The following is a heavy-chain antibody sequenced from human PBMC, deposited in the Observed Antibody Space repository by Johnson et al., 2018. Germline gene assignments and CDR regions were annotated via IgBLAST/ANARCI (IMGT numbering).Heavy chain of an antibody. CDR3: ARVRRNTENFDSLDS. Sequence: VQLVQSGGGLVQPGGSLRLSCAASGFTVSSNYMNWVRQAPGKGLEWVSALYSGGSTYYTGSARGRFTISRDNSKNSLYLQMNSLRAEDTAVYSCARVRRNTENFDSLDSWGQGTMVTVSS. CDR1: GFTVSSNY. D-gene: IGHD1-14*01. J-gene: IGHJ3*02. V-gene: IGHV3-66*02. CDR2: LYSGGST.